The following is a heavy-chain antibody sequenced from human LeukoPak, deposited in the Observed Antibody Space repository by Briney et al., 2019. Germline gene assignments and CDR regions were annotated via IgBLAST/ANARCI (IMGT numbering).Heavy chain of an antibody. V-gene: IGHV3-23*01. Sequence: GGSLRLSCAASGFTFSSYTMSWVRQAPGKGLEWVSTITTSDGNTYYADSVKGRFTVSRDNSKNTLFLQMNSLRAEDTAVYYSAKDGGLWVSAHWGDSWGRGTLVTVSS. CDR1: GFTFSSYT. J-gene: IGHJ4*02. D-gene: IGHD7-27*01. CDR2: ITTSDGNT. CDR3: AKDGGLWVSAHWGDS.